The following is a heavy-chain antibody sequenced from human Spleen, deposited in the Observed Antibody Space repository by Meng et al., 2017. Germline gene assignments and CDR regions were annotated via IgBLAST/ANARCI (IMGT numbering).Heavy chain of an antibody. J-gene: IGHJ4*02. D-gene: IGHD6-13*01. CDR2: INHSGST. V-gene: IGHV4-34*01. Sequence: QVPRQQCGAGLLKPSETLSLTCAVYGGSFSGYYWSWIRQPPGKGLEWIGEINHSGSTNYNPSLKSRVTISVDTSKNQFSLKLSSVTAADTAVYYCARGLRPGAAADIWGQGTLVTVFS. CDR1: GGSFSGYY. CDR3: ARGLRPGAAADI.